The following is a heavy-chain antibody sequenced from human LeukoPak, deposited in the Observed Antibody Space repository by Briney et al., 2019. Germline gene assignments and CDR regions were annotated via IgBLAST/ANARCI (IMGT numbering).Heavy chain of an antibody. D-gene: IGHD6-13*01. J-gene: IGHJ4*02. CDR2: ISYDGSNK. CDR1: GFTFSNYA. Sequence: PGGSLRLSCAASGFTFSNYAMHWVRQAPGKGLEWVALISYDGSNKYCADSVKGRFTFSRDNSKNTLYLQMNSLRPEDTAVYYCARVHSSSWYCCSDYWGLGTLVTVSS. CDR3: ARVHSSSWYCCSDY. V-gene: IGHV3-30-3*01.